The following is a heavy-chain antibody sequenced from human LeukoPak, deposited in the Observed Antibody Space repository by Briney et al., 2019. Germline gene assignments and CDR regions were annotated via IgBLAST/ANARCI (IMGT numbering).Heavy chain of an antibody. V-gene: IGHV1-24*01. D-gene: IGHD2-2*03. CDR3: ATGHSTGYHYWFDP. J-gene: IGHJ5*02. Sequence: APVTVSCKVSVSALIDLAMQWVRQVPGKGLEWMGGLDRESGETLYSDKFQGRVTMSQDTSTDTAYMDLTSLTSEDTAVYYCATGHSTGYHYWFDPWGQGTLVTVSS. CDR2: LDRESGET. CDR1: VSALIDLA.